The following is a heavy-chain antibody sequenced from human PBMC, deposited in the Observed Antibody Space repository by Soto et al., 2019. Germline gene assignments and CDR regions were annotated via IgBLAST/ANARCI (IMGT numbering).Heavy chain of an antibody. D-gene: IGHD2-21*01. J-gene: IGHJ4*02. CDR1: GFSFKTYG. CDR2: IGLSNSDT. V-gene: IGHV3-23*01. CDR3: VKGGAYCYNDCTRSY. Sequence: EVQLLESRGGLVQPGGSLRLSCADSGFSFKTYGMTWVRQAPGKGLEGVAHIGLSNSDTYYADSVKGRFTISRDNSKNMVYLQMNSLRDADTPVYYCVKGGAYCYNDCTRSYWGRGTLVTVSS.